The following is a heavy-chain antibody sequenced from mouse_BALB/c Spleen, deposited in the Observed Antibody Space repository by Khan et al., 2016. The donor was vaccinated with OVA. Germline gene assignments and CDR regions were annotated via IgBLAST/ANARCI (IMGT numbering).Heavy chain of an antibody. CDR2: ISSGSSTI. J-gene: IGHJ1*01. CDR3: ATYGWWD. CDR1: GFTFSSFG. D-gene: IGHD1-1*01. V-gene: IGHV5-17*02. Sequence: EVELVESGGGLVQPGGSRKLSCAASGFTFSSFGMHWVRQAPEKGLEWVAYISSGSSTIYYADTVKGRFTISRDNTKHTLFLQMTSLRSEDTAMYYCATYGWWDWGAGTTVTVSS.